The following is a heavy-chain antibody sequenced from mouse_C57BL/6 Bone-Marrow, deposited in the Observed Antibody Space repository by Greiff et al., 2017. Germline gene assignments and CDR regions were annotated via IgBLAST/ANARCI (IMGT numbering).Heavy chain of an antibody. V-gene: IGHV1-80*01. Sequence: VQLQQSGAELVKPGASVKISCKASGYAFSSYWMNWVKQRPGKGLEWIGQIYPGDGDTNYNGKFKGKATLTADKSSSTAYMQLSSLTSEDSAVYFCASAYYSNYGGLYFDVWGTGTTVTVSS. CDR3: ASAYYSNYGGLYFDV. J-gene: IGHJ1*03. CDR1: GYAFSSYW. CDR2: IYPGDGDT. D-gene: IGHD2-5*01.